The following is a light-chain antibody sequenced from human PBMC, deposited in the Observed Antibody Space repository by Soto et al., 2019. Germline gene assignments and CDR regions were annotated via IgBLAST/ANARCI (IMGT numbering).Light chain of an antibody. V-gene: IGLV1-40*01. Sequence: QLVLTQPPSVSGAPGQRVTISCTGSSSNIGAGYDVHWYQQLPGTAPKLLIYGNNNRPSGVPDRFSGSKSGTSASLAITGLQAADEADYYCQSYDSSLSGSVFGGGTKLTVL. CDR3: QSYDSSLSGSV. CDR1: SSNIGAGYD. CDR2: GNN. J-gene: IGLJ3*02.